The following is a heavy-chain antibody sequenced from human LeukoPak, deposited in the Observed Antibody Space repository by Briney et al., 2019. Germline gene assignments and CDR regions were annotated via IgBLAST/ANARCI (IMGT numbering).Heavy chain of an antibody. Sequence: SETLSLTCTVSGGSISGYYWSWIRQPPGKGLEWIGYIYYSGSTNYNPSLKSRVTISVDTSKNQFSLKLSSVTAADTAVYYCARDGWELTGFDYWGQGTLVTVSS. D-gene: IGHD1-26*01. V-gene: IGHV4-59*12. CDR3: ARDGWELTGFDY. J-gene: IGHJ4*02. CDR1: GGSISGYY. CDR2: IYYSGST.